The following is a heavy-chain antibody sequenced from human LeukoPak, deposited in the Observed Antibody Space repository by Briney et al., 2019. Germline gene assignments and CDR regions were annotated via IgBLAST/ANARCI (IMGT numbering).Heavy chain of an antibody. J-gene: IGHJ4*02. Sequence: SGGSLRLSCTASGFSLGDYAVSWFRQAPGKGLEWVSFIRSKAFGGTTEYAASVKGRFTISRDDSKSIAYLQMSSLTTEDTAVYYCTRYDARIFGVRDYWGQGTLVTVSS. V-gene: IGHV3-49*03. CDR3: TRYDARIFGVRDY. D-gene: IGHD3-3*01. CDR2: IRSKAFGGTT. CDR1: GFSLGDYA.